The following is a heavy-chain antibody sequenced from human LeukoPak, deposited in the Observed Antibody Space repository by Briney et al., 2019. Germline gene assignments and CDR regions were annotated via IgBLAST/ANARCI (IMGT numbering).Heavy chain of an antibody. J-gene: IGHJ4*02. CDR3: AKVGYSSSWYDSGFDY. Sequence: PGGSLRLSCAASGFTFSSYAMSWVRQAPGKGLEWVSAISGSGGSTYYADSVKGRFTISRDNSKNTLHLQMNSLRAEDTAVYYCAKVGYSSSWYDSGFDYWGQGTLVTVSS. D-gene: IGHD6-13*01. V-gene: IGHV3-23*01. CDR2: ISGSGGST. CDR1: GFTFSSYA.